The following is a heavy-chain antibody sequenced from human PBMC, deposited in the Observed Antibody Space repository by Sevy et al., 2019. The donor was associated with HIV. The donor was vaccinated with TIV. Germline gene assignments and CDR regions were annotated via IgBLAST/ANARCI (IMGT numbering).Heavy chain of an antibody. CDR1: GGSFSGYY. CDR2: INHSGST. V-gene: IGHV4-34*01. J-gene: IGHJ3*02. CDR3: ARHCSSTSCSHAFDI. Sequence: SETLSLTCAVYGGSFSGYYWSWIRQPPGKGLEWMGEINHSGSTNYNPSRKSRVTISVDTSKNQFSLKLSSVTAADMAVYYCARHCSSTSCSHAFDIWGQGTMVTVSS. D-gene: IGHD2-2*01.